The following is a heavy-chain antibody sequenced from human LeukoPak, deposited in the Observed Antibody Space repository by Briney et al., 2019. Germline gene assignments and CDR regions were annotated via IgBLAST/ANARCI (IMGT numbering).Heavy chain of an antibody. CDR3: AGGNSHGYPGFDY. CDR2: IYTSGST. D-gene: IGHD5-18*01. Sequence: SETLSLTCTVSGVSISSGSYYWSWIRQPAGKVLEWIGRIYTSGSTNYNPSLKSRVTISVDTSKNQFSLKLSSVTAADTAVYYCAGGNSHGYPGFDYWGQGTLVTVSS. CDR1: GVSISSGSYY. J-gene: IGHJ4*02. V-gene: IGHV4-61*02.